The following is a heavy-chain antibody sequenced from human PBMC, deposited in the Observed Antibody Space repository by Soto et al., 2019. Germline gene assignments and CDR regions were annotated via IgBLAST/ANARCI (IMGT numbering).Heavy chain of an antibody. CDR3: ARDLDGSGSYYTDY. D-gene: IGHD3-10*01. Sequence: VSVKVSCKASGYVLIRSGISWVGQDPGQGLEWMGWISRHNGNTNYAQKFQGRVTMTTDASTSTAYMELRSLRSDDTAVYYCARDLDGSGSYYTDYWGPGTLVTVSS. J-gene: IGHJ4*02. V-gene: IGHV1-18*01. CDR2: ISRHNGNT. CDR1: GYVLIRSG.